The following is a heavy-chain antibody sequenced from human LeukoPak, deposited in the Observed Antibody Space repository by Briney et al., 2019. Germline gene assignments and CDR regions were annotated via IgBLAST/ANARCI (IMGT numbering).Heavy chain of an antibody. J-gene: IGHJ3*02. CDR1: GYSFTSYN. CDR2: IKPSGGNT. V-gene: IGHV1-46*01. D-gene: IGHD5-24*01. Sequence: GASVKVSCKTSGYSFTSYNLHWVRQAPGQRLEWMGIIKPSGGNTNYAQKFQGRVTMTRDTSTSTVYMELSSLKSEDTAVHYCARVRDGYNDAYDIWGQGTMVTVSS. CDR3: ARVRDGYNDAYDI.